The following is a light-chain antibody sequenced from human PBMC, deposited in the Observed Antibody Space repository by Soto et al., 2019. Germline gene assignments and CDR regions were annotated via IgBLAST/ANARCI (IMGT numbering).Light chain of an antibody. Sequence: DIQMTQSPSTLSASVGDRVTITCRASQSVSTWLAWYQQKPGKAPQDLIYMASTLESGVPSRFSGSVSGTEFTLTISSLQPDDFATYYCQQYNSHSPWTFGQGTRWIS. J-gene: IGKJ1*01. CDR1: QSVSTW. V-gene: IGKV1-5*03. CDR2: MAS. CDR3: QQYNSHSPWT.